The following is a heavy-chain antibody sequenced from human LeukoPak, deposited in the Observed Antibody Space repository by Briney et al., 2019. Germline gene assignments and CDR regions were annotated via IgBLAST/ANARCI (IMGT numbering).Heavy chain of an antibody. J-gene: IGHJ3*02. Sequence: GGSLRLSCAASGFTFDDYGMSWVRQAPGKGLEWVSGINWNGGSTGYADSVKGRFTISRDNSKNTLYLQMNSLRAEDTAVYYCARGADYAAFDIWGQGTMVTVSS. CDR3: ARGADYAAFDI. D-gene: IGHD4-17*01. CDR1: GFTFDDYG. V-gene: IGHV3-20*04. CDR2: INWNGGST.